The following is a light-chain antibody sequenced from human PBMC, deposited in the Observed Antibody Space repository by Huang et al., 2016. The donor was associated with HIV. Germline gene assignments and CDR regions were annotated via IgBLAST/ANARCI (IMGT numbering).Light chain of an antibody. CDR2: GAS. J-gene: IGKJ1*01. CDR3: QQYNNWPPWT. V-gene: IGKV3-15*01. CDR1: QSGSSN. Sequence: EIVMTQSPATLSVSPGERATLACRASQSGSSNLAWYQQKPGQAPRLLIYGASTRATGSPARFSGSGSGTEFTLTISSLQSEDFAVYYCQQYNNWPPWTFGQGTKVEIK.